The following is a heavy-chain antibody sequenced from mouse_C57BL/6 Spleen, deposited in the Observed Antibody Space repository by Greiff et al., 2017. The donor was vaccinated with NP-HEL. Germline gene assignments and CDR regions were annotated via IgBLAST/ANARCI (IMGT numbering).Heavy chain of an antibody. J-gene: IGHJ3*01. CDR2: IYPGDGDT. CDR1: GYAFSSSW. CDR3: AREGELPFAY. V-gene: IGHV1-82*01. Sequence: VQRVESGPELVKPGASVKISCKASGYAFSSSWMNWVKQRPGKGLEWIGRIYPGDGDTNYNGKFKGKATLTADKSSSTAYMQLSSLTSEDSAVYFCAREGELPFAYWGQGTLVTVSA.